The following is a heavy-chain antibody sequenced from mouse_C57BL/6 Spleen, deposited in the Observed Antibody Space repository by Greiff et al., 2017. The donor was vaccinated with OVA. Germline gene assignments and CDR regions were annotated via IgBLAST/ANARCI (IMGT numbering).Heavy chain of an antibody. CDR2: IDPETGGT. CDR1: GYTFTDYE. J-gene: IGHJ1*03. D-gene: IGHD4-1*02. V-gene: IGHV1-15*01. Sequence: VQLQQSGAELVRPGASVTLSCKASGYTFTDYEMHWVKQTPVHGLEWIGAIDPETGGTAYNQKFKGTAILTADKSSSTAYMELRSLTSEDSAVYYCTREATGNWYFDVWGTGTTVTVSS. CDR3: TREATGNWYFDV.